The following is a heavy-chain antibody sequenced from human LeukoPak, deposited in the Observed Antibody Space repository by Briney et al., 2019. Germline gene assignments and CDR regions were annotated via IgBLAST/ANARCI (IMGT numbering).Heavy chain of an antibody. J-gene: IGHJ4*02. D-gene: IGHD6-13*01. Sequence: SETLSLTCTVSGGSISSYYWSWIRQPPGKGLEWIGYTYYSGSTNYNPSLKSRVTISVDTSKNQFSLKLSSVTAADAAVYYCARSMYSSSWTETDYWGQGTLVTVSS. CDR1: GGSISSYY. V-gene: IGHV4-59*08. CDR2: TYYSGST. CDR3: ARSMYSSSWTETDY.